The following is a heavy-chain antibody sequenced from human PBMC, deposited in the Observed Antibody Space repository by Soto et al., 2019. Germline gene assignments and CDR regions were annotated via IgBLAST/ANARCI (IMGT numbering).Heavy chain of an antibody. CDR3: ARAMVVADPSDGYSYCGLDV. Sequence: QVQLVQSGAEVKKPGSSVKVSCKASGGTFSNYSINWVRQAPGQGLQWMGGIIHIFGTPDYAQTFQGRVTITADESTTTAYMALSSLRSEDTAVYYCARAMVVADPSDGYSYCGLDVWGQGTTVTVSS. J-gene: IGHJ6*02. V-gene: IGHV1-69*01. D-gene: IGHD2-15*01. CDR1: GGTFSNYS. CDR2: IIHIFGTP.